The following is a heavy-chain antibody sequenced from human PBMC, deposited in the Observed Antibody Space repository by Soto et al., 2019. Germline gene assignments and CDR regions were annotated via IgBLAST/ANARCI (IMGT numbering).Heavy chain of an antibody. CDR2: MNPGSGDT. V-gene: IGHV1-8*01. CDR1: GYTFTNND. D-gene: IGHD3-10*01. Sequence: ASVKVSCKASGYTFTNNDVSWVRQATGQGLEWMGWMNPGSGDTGYAQKSQGRVTMTRDISIATAYMELTSLTSDDTAIYYCARMESFGSLNWFDPWGQGTLVTVS. J-gene: IGHJ5*02. CDR3: ARMESFGSLNWFDP.